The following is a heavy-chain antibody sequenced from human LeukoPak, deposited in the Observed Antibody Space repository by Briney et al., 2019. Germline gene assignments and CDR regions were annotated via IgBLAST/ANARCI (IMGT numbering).Heavy chain of an antibody. D-gene: IGHD1-26*01. CDR2: IKSKTDGGTT. V-gene: IGHV3-15*01. J-gene: IGHJ6*03. Sequence: GGSLRLSCAASGFTFSNAWLSWVRQAPGKGLEWVVRIKSKTDGGTTDYAAHVNGRFTISSDDSKNTLDLQMDSLKTEDTAVYYCTTVRELAYYYYMDVWGKGTTVTVSS. CDR3: TTVRELAYYYYMDV. CDR1: GFTFSNAW.